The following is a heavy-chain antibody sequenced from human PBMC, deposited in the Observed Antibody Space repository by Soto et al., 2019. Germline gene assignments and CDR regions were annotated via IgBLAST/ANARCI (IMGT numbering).Heavy chain of an antibody. V-gene: IGHV4-59*01. CDR3: ARGDFWSGYWVLDY. D-gene: IGHD3-3*01. CDR1: GGSISSYY. J-gene: IGHJ4*02. Sequence: SETLSLTCTVSGGSISSYYWSWIRQPPGKGLEWIGYIYYSGSTNYNPSLKSRVTISVDTSKNQFSLKLSSVTAADTAVYYCARGDFWSGYWVLDYWGQGTLVTVSS. CDR2: IYYSGST.